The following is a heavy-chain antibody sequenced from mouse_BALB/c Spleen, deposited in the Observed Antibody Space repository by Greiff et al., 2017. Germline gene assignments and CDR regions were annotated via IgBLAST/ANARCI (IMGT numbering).Heavy chain of an antibody. CDR2: INPSNGRT. CDR1: GYTFTSYW. CDR3: ATNWDSPFAY. V-gene: IGHV1S81*02. D-gene: IGHD4-1*01. Sequence: QVQLQQPGAELVKPGASVKLSCKASGYTFTSYWMHWVKQRPGQGLEWIGEINPSNGRTNYNEKFKSKATLTVDKSSSTAYMQLSSLTSEDSAVYYCATNWDSPFAYWGQGTLVTVSA. J-gene: IGHJ3*01.